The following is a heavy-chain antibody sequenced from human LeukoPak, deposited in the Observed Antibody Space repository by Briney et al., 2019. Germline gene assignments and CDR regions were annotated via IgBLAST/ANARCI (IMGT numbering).Heavy chain of an antibody. D-gene: IGHD4-17*01. J-gene: IGHJ4*02. CDR3: ASSYGDYFFFDY. CDR2: INHSGST. CDR1: GGSFSGYY. Sequence: SETLSLTCAVYGGSFSGYYWSWIRQPPGKRLEWIGEINHSGSTNYNPSLKSRVTISVDTSKNQFSLKLSSVTAADTAVYYCASSYGDYFFFDYWGQGTLVTVSS. V-gene: IGHV4-34*01.